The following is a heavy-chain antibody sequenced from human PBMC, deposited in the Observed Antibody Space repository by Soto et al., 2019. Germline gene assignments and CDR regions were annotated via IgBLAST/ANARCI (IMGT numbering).Heavy chain of an antibody. J-gene: IGHJ4*02. V-gene: IGHV1-2*04. D-gene: IGHD3-16*02. CDR2: INPNSGGT. CDR1: GYTFTGYY. CDR3: ARGTPITFGGVIVIKDY. Sequence: GASGKVSCKASGYTFTGYYMHWVRQAPGQGLEWMGWINPNSGGTNYAQKFQGWVTMTRDTSISTAYMELSRRRSDDTAVYYCARGTPITFGGVIVIKDYWGQGTLVTVSS.